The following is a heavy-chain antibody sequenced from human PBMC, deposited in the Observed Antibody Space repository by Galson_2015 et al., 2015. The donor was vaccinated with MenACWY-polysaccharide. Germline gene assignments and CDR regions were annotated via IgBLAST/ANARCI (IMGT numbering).Heavy chain of an antibody. V-gene: IGHV3-7*01. CDR2: IKRDGSDK. Sequence: SPRLSCAASGFSLGAWYMSWIRQASGKGLEWVASIKRDGSDKYYVDSVKGRFTISRDNAKNSLYLEMNSLRVEDTAVYYCARGHLWLGTWGQGTLVTVSS. J-gene: IGHJ4*02. D-gene: IGHD3-10*01. CDR1: GFSLGAWY. CDR3: ARGHLWLGT.